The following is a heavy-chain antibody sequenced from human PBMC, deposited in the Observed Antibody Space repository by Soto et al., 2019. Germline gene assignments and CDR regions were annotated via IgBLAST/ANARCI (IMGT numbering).Heavy chain of an antibody. J-gene: IGHJ3*02. D-gene: IGHD6-13*01. V-gene: IGHV1-69*12. CDR2: IIPIFTTT. CDR3: AREVAADGTFREDVFDI. CDR1: GGTFSNHA. Sequence: QVHLVQSGAEVKKPGSSVKVSCKAPGGTFSNHAINWVRQAPGQGLEWMGRIIPIFTTTNYAQKFQGRVTMTDDESTITAYLALSSLKHDDTAVYYCAREVAADGTFREDVFDIWGQGTLVTVSS.